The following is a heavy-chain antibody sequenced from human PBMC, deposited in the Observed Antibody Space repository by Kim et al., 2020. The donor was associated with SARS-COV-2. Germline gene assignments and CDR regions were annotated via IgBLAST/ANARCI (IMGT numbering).Heavy chain of an antibody. CDR1: GFTFSSYS. J-gene: IGHJ4*02. CDR3: ARGPSRSGSSWPG. CDR2: ISSSSSYI. V-gene: IGHV3-21*01. D-gene: IGHD6-13*01. Sequence: GGSLRLSCAASGFTFSSYSMNWVRQAPGKGLEWVSSISSSSSYIYYADSVKGRFTISRDNAKNSLYLQMNSLRAEDTAVYYCARGPSRSGSSWPGWGQGTLVTVSS.